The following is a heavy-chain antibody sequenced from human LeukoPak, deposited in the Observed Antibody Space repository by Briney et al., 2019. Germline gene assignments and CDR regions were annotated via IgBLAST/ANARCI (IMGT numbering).Heavy chain of an antibody. J-gene: IGHJ4*02. Sequence: GGSLRLSCAASGFTFSSYAMSRVRQAPGKGLEWVSAISGSGGSTYYADSVKGRFTISRDNSKNTLYLQMNSLRAEDTAVYYCAPYDYVWGSYRYWGQGTLVTVSS. CDR1: GFTFSSYA. CDR2: ISGSGGST. CDR3: APYDYVWGSYRY. D-gene: IGHD3-16*02. V-gene: IGHV3-23*01.